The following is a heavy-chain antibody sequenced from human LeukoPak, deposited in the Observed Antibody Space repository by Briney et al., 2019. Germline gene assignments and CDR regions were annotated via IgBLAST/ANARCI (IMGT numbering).Heavy chain of an antibody. D-gene: IGHD4-17*01. J-gene: IGHJ5*02. CDR1: GYTLSDYD. V-gene: IGHV1-8*01. Sequence: ASVKVSCKASGYTLSDYDINWVRQAPGQGLEYMGWINPNSLIPGYARKFRGRVTLTMDTSIRTACMELSGLTYDDTAIYYCARVKPVPTVSSDPWGQGTLVTVSS. CDR2: INPNSLIP. CDR3: ARVKPVPTVSSDP.